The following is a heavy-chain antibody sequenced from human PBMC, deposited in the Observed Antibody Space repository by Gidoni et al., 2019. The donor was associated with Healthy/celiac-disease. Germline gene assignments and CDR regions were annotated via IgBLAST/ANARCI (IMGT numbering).Heavy chain of an antibody. Sequence: EVQLVESGRGLVKPGGSLRLSCSASGFTFSSYSMNWVRQAPGKGLEWVSSISSSSSYIYYADSVKGRFTISRDNAKNSLYLQMNSLRAEDTAVYYCALAAISPFDYWGQGTLVTVSS. CDR1: GFTFSSYS. CDR2: ISSSSSYI. J-gene: IGHJ4*02. CDR3: ALAAISPFDY. D-gene: IGHD2-15*01. V-gene: IGHV3-21*01.